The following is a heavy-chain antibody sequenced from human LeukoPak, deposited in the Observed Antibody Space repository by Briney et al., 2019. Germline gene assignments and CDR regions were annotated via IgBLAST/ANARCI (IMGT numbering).Heavy chain of an antibody. Sequence: SETLSLTCTVPPLCTSSYYWTWTRQPAGKGLEWIGRIYTSGSTDYNPSLKSRVTMSIDTSKNQLSLKLSSVTAADTAVYYCAKDDSACGSALGYWGQGTLVTVSS. V-gene: IGHV4-4*07. J-gene: IGHJ4*02. CDR2: IYTSGST. D-gene: IGHD3-16*01. CDR3: AKDDSACGSALGY. CDR1: PLCTSSYY.